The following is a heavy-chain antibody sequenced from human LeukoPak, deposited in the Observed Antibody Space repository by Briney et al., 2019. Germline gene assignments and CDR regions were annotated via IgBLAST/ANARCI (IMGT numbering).Heavy chain of an antibody. CDR1: GYSFTSYW. V-gene: IGHV5-51*01. CDR3: ARSSIAAPKYNYYYYYMDV. J-gene: IGHJ6*03. CDR2: IYPGDSDT. D-gene: IGHD6-6*01. Sequence: GESLKISCKGSGYSFTSYWIGWVRQVPGKGLEWMGIIYPGDSDTRYSPSFQGQVTISADKSISTAYLQWSSLKASDTAMYYCARSSIAAPKYNYYYYYMDVWGKGTTVTVSS.